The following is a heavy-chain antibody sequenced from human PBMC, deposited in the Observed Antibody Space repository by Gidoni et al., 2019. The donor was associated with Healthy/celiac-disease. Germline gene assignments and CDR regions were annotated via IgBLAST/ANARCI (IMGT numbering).Heavy chain of an antibody. J-gene: IGHJ4*02. CDR2: IKSKTDGGTT. CDR1: GFTFNNAG. CDR3: STGITMVRGVTHYFDY. V-gene: IGHV3-15*01. Sequence: EVQLVESGGGLVKPGGSLRLSCPAAGFTFNNAGMTWGRQAPGKGLGWVGRIKSKTDGGTTDYAAPVKGRFTVSRDDSKNTLYLQMNSLKTEDTAVYYCSTGITMVRGVTHYFDYWGQGTLVTVSS. D-gene: IGHD3-10*01.